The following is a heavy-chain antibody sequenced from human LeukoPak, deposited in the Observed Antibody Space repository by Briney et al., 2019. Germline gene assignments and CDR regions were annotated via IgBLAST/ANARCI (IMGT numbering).Heavy chain of an antibody. D-gene: IGHD1-1*01. CDR1: GGSISGYF. Sequence: KTSETLSLTCTVSGGSISGYFWSWIRQPPGKGLEWIGHIYYSGSTTYNPSLKSRVTISVDTSKNRFSLKLSSVTAADTAVYYCAGNVMSTALDAFDVWGQGTMVTVSS. J-gene: IGHJ3*01. V-gene: IGHV4-59*01. CDR2: IYYSGST. CDR3: AGNVMSTALDAFDV.